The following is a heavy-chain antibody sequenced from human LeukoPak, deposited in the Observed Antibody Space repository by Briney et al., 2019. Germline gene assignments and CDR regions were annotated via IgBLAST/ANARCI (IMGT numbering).Heavy chain of an antibody. CDR2: ISAYNGNT. CDR3: ARDLPRGYSYGYVGY. J-gene: IGHJ4*02. CDR1: GYTFTSYG. V-gene: IGHV1-18*01. D-gene: IGHD5-18*01. Sequence: ASVKVSCKASGYTFTSYGIIWVRQAPGQGLEWMGWISAYNGNTNYAQKLQGRVTMTADTSTCTAYMELRSLRSDDTAVYYCARDLPRGYSYGYVGYWGQGTLVTVSS.